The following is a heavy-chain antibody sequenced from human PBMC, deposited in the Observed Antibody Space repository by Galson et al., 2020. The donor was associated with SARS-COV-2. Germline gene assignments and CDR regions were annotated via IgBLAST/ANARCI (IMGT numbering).Heavy chain of an antibody. V-gene: IGHV2-5*01. CDR2: IYWKDDK. CDR3: AHSRGGLGDDSGHDALDS. D-gene: IGHD3-22*01. J-gene: IGHJ3*02. Sequence: KMSGPTLVKPTETLTLTCSFSGTSLSVRGVHVGWFRQPPGKALEWLALIYWKDDKHYSPSLRSRLTITKDTSENQVVLTMTNMDPADTATYFCAHSRGGLGDDSGHDALDSWGQGTFVTVSP. CDR1: GTSLSVRGVH.